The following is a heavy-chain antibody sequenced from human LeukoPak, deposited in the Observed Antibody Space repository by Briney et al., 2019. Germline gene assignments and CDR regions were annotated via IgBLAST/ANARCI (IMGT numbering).Heavy chain of an antibody. CDR2: IYYSGST. CDR1: GGSISSSSYY. Sequence: SETLSLTCTVSGGSISSSSYYWGWIRQPPGKGLEWIGSIYYSGSTYYNPSLKSRVTISVDTSKNQFSLKLSSVTAADTAVYYCARDTLASYDKVVDYWGQGTLVTVSS. D-gene: IGHD3-22*01. J-gene: IGHJ4*02. CDR3: ARDTLASYDKVVDY. V-gene: IGHV4-39*07.